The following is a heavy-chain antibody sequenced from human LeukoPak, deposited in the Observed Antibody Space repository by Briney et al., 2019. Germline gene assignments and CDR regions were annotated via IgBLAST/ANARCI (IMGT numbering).Heavy chain of an antibody. CDR3: ARDGPGRGFGY. V-gene: IGHV3-74*01. J-gene: IGHJ4*02. D-gene: IGHD1-14*01. Sequence: PGGCLRLACAAAAFTFINSWMSSSRQAPGKGLGWVSRINVGGSATNCADSVEGRFKFSRANANNPRCCHLSRLRPEDSAIYFCARDGPGRGFGYWGQGTLVTVSS. CDR2: INVGGSAT. CDR1: AFTFINSW.